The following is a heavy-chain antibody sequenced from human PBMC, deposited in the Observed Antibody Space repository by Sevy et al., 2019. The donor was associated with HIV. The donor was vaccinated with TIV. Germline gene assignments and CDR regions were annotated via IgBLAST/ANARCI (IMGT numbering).Heavy chain of an antibody. J-gene: IGHJ6*02. CDR3: ARDDPGGRVGTSFGMDV. CDR1: GGSVSSGSYY. Sequence: SETLSLTCTVSGGSVSSGSYYWSWIRQPPGKGLEWIGHMSYSGSSSNNPSFKSRVTISVDSSNNRFSLKLWSVTAADTAVYYCARDDPGGRVGTSFGMDVWGQGTTVTVSS. D-gene: IGHD1-26*01. V-gene: IGHV4-61*03. CDR2: MSYSGSS.